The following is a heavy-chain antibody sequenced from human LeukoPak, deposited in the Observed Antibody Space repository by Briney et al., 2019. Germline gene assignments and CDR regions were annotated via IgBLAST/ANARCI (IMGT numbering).Heavy chain of an antibody. CDR1: GFTFSSSA. V-gene: IGHV3-23*01. CDR3: AKQLGYCSDGSCYFPY. J-gene: IGHJ4*02. D-gene: IGHD2-15*01. CDR2: ISNNGGYT. Sequence: GGSLRPSCAASGFTFSSSAMSWVRQAPGKGLEWVSAISNNGGYTYYADSVQGRFTISGDNSKSTLCLQMNSLRAEDTAVYYCAKQLGYCSDGSCYFPYWGQGTLVTVSS.